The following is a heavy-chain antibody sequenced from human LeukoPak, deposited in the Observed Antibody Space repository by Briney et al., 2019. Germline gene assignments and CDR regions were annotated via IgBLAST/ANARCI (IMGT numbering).Heavy chain of an antibody. D-gene: IGHD3-22*01. V-gene: IGHV3-30*02. CDR1: GFTFSSYG. Sequence: GGSLRLSCAASGFTFSSYGMHWVRQAPGKGLEWVAFIRFDGSNKYYADSVKGRFTISRDNSKNTLYLQMNSLRAEDTAVYYCAKGKRRYYYDSSGYDAFDIWGQGTMVTVSS. J-gene: IGHJ3*02. CDR2: IRFDGSNK. CDR3: AKGKRRYYYDSSGYDAFDI.